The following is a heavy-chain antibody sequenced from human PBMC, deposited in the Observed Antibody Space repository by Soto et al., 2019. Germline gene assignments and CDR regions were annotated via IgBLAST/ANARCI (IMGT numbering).Heavy chain of an antibody. CDR3: TTPRGWGTAMVDHYFDC. Sequence: EVQLVESGGGLVKPGGSLRLSCAASGFTFSNAWMNWVRQAPGKGLEWVGRIKSKTDGGTTDYAAPVKGRFTISRDDSKNTLYLQMNSLKTEDTAVYYCTTPRGWGTAMVDHYFDCWGQGTLVTGSS. J-gene: IGHJ4*02. CDR1: GFTFSNAW. CDR2: IKSKTDGGTT. V-gene: IGHV3-15*07. D-gene: IGHD5-18*01.